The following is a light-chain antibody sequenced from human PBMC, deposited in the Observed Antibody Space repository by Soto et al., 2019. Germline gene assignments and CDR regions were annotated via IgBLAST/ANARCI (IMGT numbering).Light chain of an antibody. CDR2: WAS. J-gene: IGKJ1*01. CDR1: QSVLYSSNNKNY. CDR3: QQYYRPWT. Sequence: DIVMTQSPDSLAVSLGERATINCKSSQSVLYSSNNKNYLAWYQQKPGQPPKLLIYWASTRESGVPDRFSGSGYGTDVTLTISSLQAEDVAVYYCQQYYRPWTFGQGTKVEIK. V-gene: IGKV4-1*01.